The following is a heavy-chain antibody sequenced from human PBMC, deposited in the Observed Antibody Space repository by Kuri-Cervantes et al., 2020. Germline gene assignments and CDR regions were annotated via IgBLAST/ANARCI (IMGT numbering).Heavy chain of an antibody. CDR2: ISAYNGDT. CDR1: GYTFTSYG. J-gene: IGHJ2*01. D-gene: IGHD3-16*02. CDR3: ARAGIYDYVWGSYRQSYWYFDL. V-gene: IGHV1-18*01. Sequence: ASVKVSCKASGYTFTSYGISWVRQAPGQGLEWMGWISAYNGDTNYAQKFQGRVTITTDESTSTAYMELSSLRSEDTAVYYCARAGIYDYVWGSYRQSYWYFDLWGRGTLVTVSS.